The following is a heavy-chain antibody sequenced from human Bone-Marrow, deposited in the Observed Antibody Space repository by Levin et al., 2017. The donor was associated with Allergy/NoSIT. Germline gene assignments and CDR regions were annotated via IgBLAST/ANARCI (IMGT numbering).Heavy chain of an antibody. V-gene: IGHV3-9*01. CDR2: ISRSSGST. D-gene: IGHD3-10*01. J-gene: IGHJ3*02. CDR3: AKDVNYYGSGNDAFDI. Sequence: GGSLRLSCAASGFTFDDYAMHWVRQVPGKGLEWVSIISRSSGSTAYADSVKGRFTISRDNAKNSLYLQMNSLRAEDTALYYCAKDVNYYGSGNDAFDIWGRGTMVTVSS. CDR1: GFTFDDYA.